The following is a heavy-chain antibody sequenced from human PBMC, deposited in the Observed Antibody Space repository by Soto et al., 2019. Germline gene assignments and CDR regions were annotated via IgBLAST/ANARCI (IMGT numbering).Heavy chain of an antibody. J-gene: IGHJ4*02. D-gene: IGHD3-10*02. Sequence: VSVKVSCKASGYTFTSYGISWVRQAPGQGLEWMGWISAYNGNTNYAQKLQGRVTMTTDTSTSTAYMELRSLRSDDTAVYYCAYNYDHDRGFDYWGQGTLVTVSS. V-gene: IGHV1-18*01. CDR3: AYNYDHDRGFDY. CDR1: GYTFTSYG. CDR2: ISAYNGNT.